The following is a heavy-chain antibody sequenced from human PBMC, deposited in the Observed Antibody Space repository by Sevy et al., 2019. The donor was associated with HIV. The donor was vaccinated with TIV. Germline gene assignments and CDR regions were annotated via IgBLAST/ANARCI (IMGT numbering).Heavy chain of an antibody. CDR1: GFTFSSYA. Sequence: GGSLRLSCAASGFTFSSYAMRWVRQAPGKGLEWVSAISGSGGSTYYADSVKGRFTISRDNSKNTLYLQMNSLRAEDTAVYYCAKDRVGLITFGGVLDYWGQRTLVTVSS. CDR2: ISGSGGST. V-gene: IGHV3-23*01. D-gene: IGHD3-16*01. J-gene: IGHJ4*02. CDR3: AKDRVGLITFGGVLDY.